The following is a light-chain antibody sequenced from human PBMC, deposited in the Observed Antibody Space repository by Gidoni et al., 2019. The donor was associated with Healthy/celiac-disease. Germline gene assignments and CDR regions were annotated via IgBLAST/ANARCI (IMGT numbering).Light chain of an antibody. CDR2: EVS. Sequence: QSALTQPASVSGSPGRSITISCPGTSSDVGGYNYVSWYQQHPGKAPKLMIYEVSNRPSGVSNRFAGSKSGNTASLTISGLQAEDEADYYCSSYTSSSTRGVFGGGTKLTVL. J-gene: IGLJ3*02. V-gene: IGLV2-14*01. CDR3: SSYTSSSTRGV. CDR1: SSDVGGYNY.